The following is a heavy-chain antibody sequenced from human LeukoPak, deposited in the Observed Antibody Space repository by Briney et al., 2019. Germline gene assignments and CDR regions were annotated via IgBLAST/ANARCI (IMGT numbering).Heavy chain of an antibody. D-gene: IGHD2-21*02. CDR1: GYTFTSYD. V-gene: IGHV1-8*01. J-gene: IGHJ1*01. CDR3: AITAYCGGDCYVYFQH. CDR2: MNPNSGNT. Sequence: ASVKVSCKASGYTFTSYDINWVRQATGQGLEWMGWMNPNSGNTGYAQKFQGRVTMTRNTSISTAYMELSSLRSEDTAVYYCAITAYCGGDCYVYFQHWGQGTLVTVSS.